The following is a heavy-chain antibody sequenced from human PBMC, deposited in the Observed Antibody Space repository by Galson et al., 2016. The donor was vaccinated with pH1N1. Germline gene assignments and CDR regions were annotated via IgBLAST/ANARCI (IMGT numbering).Heavy chain of an antibody. D-gene: IGHD5-18*01. Sequence: SLRLSCAASGFNFDTFPLHWVRQAPGKGLEWVAVISSDGRETHYAESVKGRFTTSRDSSKNTLYFQLSSLRPEDMATYYCTREGLRGYFPDWGQGTLVTVSS. CDR3: TREGLRGYFPD. CDR1: GFNFDTFP. V-gene: IGHV3-30*04. CDR2: ISSDGRET. J-gene: IGHJ4*02.